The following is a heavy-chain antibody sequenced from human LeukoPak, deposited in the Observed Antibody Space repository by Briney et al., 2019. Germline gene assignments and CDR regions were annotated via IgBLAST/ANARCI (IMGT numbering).Heavy chain of an antibody. CDR3: AKRGYSYGQFDY. CDR2: ISDSGGYT. CDR1: GFTFSSYA. D-gene: IGHD5-18*01. J-gene: IGHJ4*02. V-gene: IGHV3-23*01. Sequence: PGGSLRLSCAAPGFTFSSYAMNWVRQAPGKGLEWVSAISDSGGYTYYADSVKGRFTISRDNSKNTLYLQMNSLRAEDTAVYYCAKRGYSYGQFDYWGQGTLVTVPS.